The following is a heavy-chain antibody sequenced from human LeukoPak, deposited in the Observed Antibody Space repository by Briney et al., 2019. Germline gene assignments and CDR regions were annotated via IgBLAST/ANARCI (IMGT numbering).Heavy chain of an antibody. CDR2: TYYNSKWYT. D-gene: IGHD1-26*01. CDR1: GDSVSTASNA. Sequence: SQTLSLTCAISGDSVSTASNAWYWIRQSPSRGLEWLGRTYYNSKWYTDYAVSVSGRTTINPDTSRNQLSLQLSFVTPEDTAVYYCARDTRELLTPDAFNIWGQGTMVTVSS. CDR3: ARDTRELLTPDAFNI. J-gene: IGHJ3*02. V-gene: IGHV6-1*01.